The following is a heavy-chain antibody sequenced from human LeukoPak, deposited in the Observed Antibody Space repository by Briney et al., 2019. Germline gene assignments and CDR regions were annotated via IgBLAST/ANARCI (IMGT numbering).Heavy chain of an antibody. Sequence: PRASVKVSCKASGGTFSSYAISWVRQAPGQGLGWMGGIIPIFGTANYAQKFQGRVTMTRNTSISTAYMELSSLRSEDTAVYYCARRSLNWFDPWGQGTLVTVSS. V-gene: IGHV1-69*05. J-gene: IGHJ5*02. CDR1: GGTFSSYA. D-gene: IGHD2-15*01. CDR2: IIPIFGTA. CDR3: ARRSLNWFDP.